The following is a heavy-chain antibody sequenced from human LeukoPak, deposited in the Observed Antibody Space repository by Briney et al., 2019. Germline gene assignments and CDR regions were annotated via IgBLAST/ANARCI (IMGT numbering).Heavy chain of an antibody. CDR2: IYYSGST. V-gene: IGHV4-39*07. Sequence: PSETLSLTCTVSGGSISSSSYYWGWIRQPPGKGLEWIGSIYYSGSTYYNPSLKSRVTISVDTSKNQFSLKLSSVTAADTAVYYCASEEKGVVPAAIDYWGQGTLVTVSS. D-gene: IGHD2-2*01. CDR3: ASEEKGVVPAAIDY. J-gene: IGHJ4*02. CDR1: GGSISSSSYY.